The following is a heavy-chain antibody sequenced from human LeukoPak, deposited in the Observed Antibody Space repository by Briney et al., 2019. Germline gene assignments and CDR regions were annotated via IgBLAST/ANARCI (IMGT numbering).Heavy chain of an antibody. CDR2: ISYDGSNK. CDR1: GFTFRSYA. CDR3: ARDAQLWSYYFDY. D-gene: IGHD5-18*01. Sequence: GGSLRLSCAASGFTFRSYAMHWVRQAPGKGLEWVAVISYDGSNKYYADSVKGRFTISRDNSKNTLYLQMNSLRAEDTAVYYCARDAQLWSYYFDYWGQGTLVTVSS. V-gene: IGHV3-30*04. J-gene: IGHJ4*02.